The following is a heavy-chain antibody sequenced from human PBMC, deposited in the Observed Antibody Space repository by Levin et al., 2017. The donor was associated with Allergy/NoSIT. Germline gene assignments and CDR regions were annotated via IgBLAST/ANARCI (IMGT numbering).Heavy chain of an antibody. CDR1: GFSFRSFG. CDR3: AKDVVFGTSSWSLDF. J-gene: IGHJ4*02. CDR2: ISYDGSDK. D-gene: IGHD6-13*01. V-gene: IGHV3-30*18. Sequence: QSGGSLRLSCAASGFSFRSFGMHWVRQAPGKGLEWVAVISYDGSDKYYADSVKGRFTISRDNTKNTLYLQMNSLRSEDAAVYYCAKDVVFGTSSWSLDFWGQGTLVTVSS.